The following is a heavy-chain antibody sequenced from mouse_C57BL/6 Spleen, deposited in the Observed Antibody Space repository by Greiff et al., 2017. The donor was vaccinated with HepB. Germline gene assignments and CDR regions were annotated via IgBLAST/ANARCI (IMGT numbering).Heavy chain of an antibody. J-gene: IGHJ3*01. CDR3: ARRELGRDAWFAY. CDR1: GYTFTSYW. V-gene: IGHV1-69*01. D-gene: IGHD4-1*01. CDR2: IYPSDSYT. Sequence: VQLQQPGAELVMPGASVKLSCKASGYTFTSYWMHWVKQRPGQGLEWIGEIYPSDSYTNYNQKFKGKSTLTVDKPSSTAYMQRSSLTYEDSAVYYCARRELGRDAWFAYWGQGTLVTVSA.